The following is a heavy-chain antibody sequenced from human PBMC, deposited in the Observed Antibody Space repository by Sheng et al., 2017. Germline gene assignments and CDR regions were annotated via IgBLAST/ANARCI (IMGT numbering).Heavy chain of an antibody. J-gene: IGHJ4*02. CDR2: ISSSSSYI. CDR3: ARGVGWYSSSLVGY. D-gene: IGHD6-13*01. V-gene: IGHV3-21*01. Sequence: EVQLVESGGGLVKPGGSLRLSCAASGFTFSSYSMNWVRQAPGKGLEWVSSISSSSSYIYYADSVKGRFTISRDNAKNSLYLQMNSLRAEDTAVYYCARGVGWYSSSLVGYWGQGTLVTVSS. CDR1: GFTFSSYS.